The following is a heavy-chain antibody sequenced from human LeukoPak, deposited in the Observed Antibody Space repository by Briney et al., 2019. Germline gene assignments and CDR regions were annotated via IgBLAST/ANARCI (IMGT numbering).Heavy chain of an antibody. D-gene: IGHD2-2*01. J-gene: IGHJ3*02. CDR3: ARADDYHLLDAFDI. V-gene: IGHV3-20*04. CDR2: INWNGGST. CDR1: RFMFDDYA. Sequence: GGSLRLSCAASRFMFDDYAMNWVRQAPGKGLEWVSGINWNGGSTGYADSVKGRFTISRDNAKNSLYLQMNSLRAEDTALYYCARADDYHLLDAFDIWGEGTMVTVSS.